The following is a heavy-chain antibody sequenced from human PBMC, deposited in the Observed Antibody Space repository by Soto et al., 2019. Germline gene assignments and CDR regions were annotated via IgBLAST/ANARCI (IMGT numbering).Heavy chain of an antibody. CDR3: ARDGGDYDSSGYYYGMDV. J-gene: IGHJ6*02. V-gene: IGHV3-30-3*01. D-gene: IGHD3-22*01. CDR1: GFTFSSYA. Sequence: GGSLRLSCAASGFTFSSYAMHWVRQAPGKGLEWVAVISYDGSNKYYADSAKGRFTISRDNSKNTLYLQMNSLRAEDTAVYYCARDGGDYDSSGYYYGMDVWGPGTTVTVSS. CDR2: ISYDGSNK.